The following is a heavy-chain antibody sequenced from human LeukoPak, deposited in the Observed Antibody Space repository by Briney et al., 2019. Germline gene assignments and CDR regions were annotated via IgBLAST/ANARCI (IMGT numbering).Heavy chain of an antibody. J-gene: IGHJ4*02. Sequence: GASVKVSCKASGYTFTGYYMHWVRQAPGQGLEWMGWINPNSGNTGYAQKFQGRVTMTRNTSISTAYMELSSLRSEDTAVYYCARSPLGDSSGHNPDYWGQGTLVTVSS. CDR2: INPNSGNT. V-gene: IGHV1-8*02. CDR1: GYTFTGYY. CDR3: ARSPLGDSSGHNPDY. D-gene: IGHD3-22*01.